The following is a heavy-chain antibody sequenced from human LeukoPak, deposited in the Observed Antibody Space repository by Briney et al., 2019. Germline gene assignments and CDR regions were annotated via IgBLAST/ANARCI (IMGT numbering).Heavy chain of an antibody. Sequence: GGSLRLSCAASGFTFSSYSMNWTRQAPGKGLEWVSSISSSTSYIYYADSVKGRFTISKDNAKNSLYLQMNSLRAEDTAVYYCARAGGSTVSHSDYWGQGTLVTVSS. CDR3: ARAGGSTVSHSDY. CDR2: ISSSTSYI. CDR1: GFTFSSYS. J-gene: IGHJ4*02. D-gene: IGHD4-17*01. V-gene: IGHV3-21*01.